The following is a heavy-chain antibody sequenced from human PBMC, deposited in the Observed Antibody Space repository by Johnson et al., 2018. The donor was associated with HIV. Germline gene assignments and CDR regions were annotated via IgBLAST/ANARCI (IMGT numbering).Heavy chain of an antibody. Sequence: QVQLVESGGGVVQPGRSLRLSCAASGFTFSSYAMHWVRQAPGKGLEWVAVISYDGSNKYYADSVKGRFTISRDNTKKTLYLQMNRLRAEDTAVYYCAREYSSGYPDAFDIWGQGTMVTVSS. J-gene: IGHJ3*02. V-gene: IGHV3-30*04. CDR3: AREYSSGYPDAFDI. CDR2: ISYDGSNK. CDR1: GFTFSSYA. D-gene: IGHD3-22*01.